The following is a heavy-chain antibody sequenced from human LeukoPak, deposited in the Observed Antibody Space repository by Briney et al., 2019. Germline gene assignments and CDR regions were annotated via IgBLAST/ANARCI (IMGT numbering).Heavy chain of an antibody. CDR1: GYSFTSYW. V-gene: IGHV5-51*01. Sequence: GESLKISCKGSGYSFTSYWIGWVRQMPGKGLEWMGIINPGDSDTRYSPSFQGQVTISADKSISTAYLQWSSLKASDTAMYYCARHIRIAARPYYYYYMDVWGKGTTVTVSS. D-gene: IGHD6-13*01. J-gene: IGHJ6*03. CDR3: ARHIRIAARPYYYYYMDV. CDR2: INPGDSDT.